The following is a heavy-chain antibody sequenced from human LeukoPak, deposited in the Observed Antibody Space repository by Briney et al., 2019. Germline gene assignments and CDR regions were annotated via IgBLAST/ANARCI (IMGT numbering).Heavy chain of an antibody. CDR1: GGSFSGYY. D-gene: IGHD1-26*01. CDR2: IKQDGSEK. V-gene: IGHV3-7*01. CDR3: ARNPPGIVGAPTHYCYYMDV. Sequence: ETLSLTCAVYGGSFSGYYWSWVRQAPGKGLQWVANIKQDGSEKNYVDSVKGRFSISRDNAKNSLYLQMNSLTAEDTAVYYCARNPPGIVGAPTHYCYYMDVWGRGTTVTVSS. J-gene: IGHJ6*03.